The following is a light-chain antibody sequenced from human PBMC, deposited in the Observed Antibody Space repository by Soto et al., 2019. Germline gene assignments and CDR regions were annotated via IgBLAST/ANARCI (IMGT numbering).Light chain of an antibody. Sequence: EIVLTQSPGTLSLSPGERATLSCRASQSVSSNYLAWYQQKPGQAPRLLIYGASSRASGIPDRFSGSGSGTDFTLTISRLEPEDSAVYFCQHFGFPQWTFGQGTKVDIK. J-gene: IGKJ1*01. CDR1: QSVSSNY. CDR3: QHFGFPQWT. V-gene: IGKV3-20*01. CDR2: GAS.